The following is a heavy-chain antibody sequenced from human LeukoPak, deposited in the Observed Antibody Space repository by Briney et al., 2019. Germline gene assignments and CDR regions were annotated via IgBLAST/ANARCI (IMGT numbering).Heavy chain of an antibody. CDR2: IKEDGSEE. Sequence: PGRSLRLSCVASGFTFSSHWTSWVRQAPGKGLEWVANIKEDGSEENYVDSVKGRFTISRDNAKNSLYLQMNSLRAEDTAVYYCARDLSAAAGRGDFDYWGQGTLVTVSS. CDR3: ARDLSAAAGRGDFDY. J-gene: IGHJ4*02. CDR1: GFTFSSHW. V-gene: IGHV3-7*01. D-gene: IGHD6-13*01.